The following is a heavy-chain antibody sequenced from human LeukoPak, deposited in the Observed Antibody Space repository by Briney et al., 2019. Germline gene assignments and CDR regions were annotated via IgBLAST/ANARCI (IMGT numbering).Heavy chain of an antibody. Sequence: PGGSLRLSCAASGFTFSSYAMSWVRQAPGKGVECVSALSGSGGSTYYAGSVKGRFTISRYNSKATLYLQLNRLRADDTAVYYCAKSGGDYDFWSGYWGDYYYGMDVWGQGTTVTVSS. D-gene: IGHD3-3*01. CDR3: AKSGGDYDFWSGYWGDYYYGMDV. V-gene: IGHV3-23*01. J-gene: IGHJ6*02. CDR2: LSGSGGST. CDR1: GFTFSSYA.